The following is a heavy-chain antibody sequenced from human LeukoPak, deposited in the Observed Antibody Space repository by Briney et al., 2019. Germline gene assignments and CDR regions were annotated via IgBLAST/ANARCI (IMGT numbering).Heavy chain of an antibody. D-gene: IGHD3-9*01. CDR1: GDSISSNY. CDR2: IYYSGST. Sequence: PSETLSPTCTVSGDSISSNYWSWIRQSPGKGLEWIGYIYYSGSTNYNPSLKSRVTISVDTSKNQFSLKLNSVTAADTAVYYCARCLLTGYSSDYWGQGTLVTVSS. CDR3: ARCLLTGYSSDY. J-gene: IGHJ4*02. V-gene: IGHV4-59*01.